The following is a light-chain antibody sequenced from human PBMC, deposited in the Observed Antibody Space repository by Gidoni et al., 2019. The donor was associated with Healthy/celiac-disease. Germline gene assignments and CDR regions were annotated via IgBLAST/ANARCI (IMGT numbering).Light chain of an antibody. CDR1: QSGSSY. CDR2: DAS. J-gene: IGKJ4*01. V-gene: IGKV3-11*01. CDR3: QQRSNWPGLT. Sequence: EIVLTQSPATLSLSPGESATLSCRASQSGSSYLAWYQQPPGKAPMLLINDASDRATGIPARCSGSGAGTFFPLTISSLEHEDVAVYYCQQRSNWPGLTCGGGTKVEIK.